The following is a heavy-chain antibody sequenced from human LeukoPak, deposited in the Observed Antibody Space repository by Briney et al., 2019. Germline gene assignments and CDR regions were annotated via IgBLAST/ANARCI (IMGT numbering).Heavy chain of an antibody. CDR2: IDDSEST. V-gene: IGHV4-59*11. D-gene: IGHD3-3*01. CDR1: GGSMTCHY. J-gene: IGHJ5*02. Sequence: PSETLSLTCTVSGGSMTCHYWSCIRQPPGKGLEWIGYIDDSESTNYNPSLKSRVTISVDTSKDQLSLKVTSVTSADTAIYFCARKDVRSGYYVDPWGQGTLVTVSS. CDR3: ARKDVRSGYYVDP.